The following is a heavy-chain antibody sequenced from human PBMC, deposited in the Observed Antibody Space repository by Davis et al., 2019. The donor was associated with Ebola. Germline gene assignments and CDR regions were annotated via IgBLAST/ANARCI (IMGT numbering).Heavy chain of an antibody. V-gene: IGHV3-23*01. CDR1: EFTFSSYG. D-gene: IGHD2-8*02. CDR3: AKSFLITGSHMSEFRGVDY. Sequence: PGGSLRLSCAASEFTFSSYGMTWVRQAPGKGLEWVSSISAGGTAPYYADSVKGRFTISRDTSKNTLSLHMDSLRADDTAVYYCAKSFLITGSHMSEFRGVDYWGQGTVVTVSS. CDR2: ISAGGTAP. J-gene: IGHJ4*02.